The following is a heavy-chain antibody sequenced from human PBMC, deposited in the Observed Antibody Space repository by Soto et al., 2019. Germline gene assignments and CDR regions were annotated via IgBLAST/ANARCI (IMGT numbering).Heavy chain of an antibody. D-gene: IGHD6-13*01. CDR3: ARDGSNKPGFYYGMDV. CDR2: IWSDGSNK. V-gene: IGHV3-33*01. CDR1: GFTFSSNG. J-gene: IGHJ6*02. Sequence: QVHVVESGGGVVQPGRSLRLSCTASGFTFSSNGMHWVRQAPGKGLEWVAVIWSDGSNKYYADSVKGRFTIFKDNSKSTLYLQMKGLRAEDTAVYYYARDGSNKPGFYYGMDVWGQGTTVTVSS.